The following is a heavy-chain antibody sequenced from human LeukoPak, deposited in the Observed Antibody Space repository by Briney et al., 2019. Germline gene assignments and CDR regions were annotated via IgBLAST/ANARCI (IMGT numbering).Heavy chain of an antibody. CDR2: ISYDGSNK. CDR3: AKDED. V-gene: IGHV3-30*18. CDR1: GFTFITYG. J-gene: IGHJ4*02. Sequence: GGSLRLSCAASGFTFITYGMHWVRQAPGKGLEWVAVISYDGSNKYYADSVKGRFTISRDNSKNTLYLQMNSLRAEDTAVYYCAKDEDWGQGTLVTVSS.